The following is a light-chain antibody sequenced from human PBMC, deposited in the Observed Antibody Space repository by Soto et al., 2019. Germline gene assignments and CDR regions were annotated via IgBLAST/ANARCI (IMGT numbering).Light chain of an antibody. CDR2: DAS. Sequence: VLTQSPGTLSLSPGERATLSCRASQRITTYLAWYQQKPGQAPRLLIYDASNRATGIPARFSGSGSGTDFTLTISRLEPEDFAVYYCQQYVTSPFTFCPGAKVDIK. CDR1: QRITTY. V-gene: IGKV3-20*01. CDR3: QQYVTSPFT. J-gene: IGKJ3*01.